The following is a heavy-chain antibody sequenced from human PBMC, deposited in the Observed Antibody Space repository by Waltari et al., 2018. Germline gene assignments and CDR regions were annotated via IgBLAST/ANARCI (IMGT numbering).Heavy chain of an antibody. CDR2: INHSGST. D-gene: IGHD3-16*02. V-gene: IGHV4-34*01. CDR1: GGSFSGYY. J-gene: IGHJ4*02. CDR3: ARGIYVWGSYRHFDY. Sequence: QVQLQQWGAGLLKPSETLSLTCAVYGGSFSGYYWSWIRQPPGKGLEWFGEINHSGSTNYNPSLKSRVTISVDTSKNQFSLKLSSVTAADTAVYYCARGIYVWGSYRHFDYWGQGTLVTVSS.